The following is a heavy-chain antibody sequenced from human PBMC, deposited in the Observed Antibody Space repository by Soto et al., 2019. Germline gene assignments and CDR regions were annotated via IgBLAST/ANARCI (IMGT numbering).Heavy chain of an antibody. CDR3: ARATSFDTCFDY. V-gene: IGHV1-46*03. D-gene: IGHD2-15*01. CDR1: AYTFTGYY. J-gene: IGHJ4*02. CDR2: INPSGGST. Sequence: DSVKVSCKASAYTFTGYYMHWVRQAPGQGLEWMGIINPSGGSTSYTQKFQGRVTMTRDTSTSTVYMELSSLRSEDTAVYYCARATSFDTCFDYWGQGTLVTVSS.